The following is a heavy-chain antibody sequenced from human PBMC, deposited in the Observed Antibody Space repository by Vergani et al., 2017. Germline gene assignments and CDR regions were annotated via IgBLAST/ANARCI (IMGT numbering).Heavy chain of an antibody. V-gene: IGHV1-69*01. CDR3: EASWSGHNTESYYYYYMDV. J-gene: IGHJ6*03. Sequence: QVQLVQSGAEVKKPGSSVKVSCKASGGTFSSYAISWVRQAPGQGLEWMGGIIPIFGTANYAQKFQGRVTITADESTSTAYMELSSLRSEDTAVYYCEASWSGHNTESYYYYYMDVWGKGTTVTVSS. D-gene: IGHD3-3*01. CDR2: IIPIFGTA. CDR1: GGTFSSYA.